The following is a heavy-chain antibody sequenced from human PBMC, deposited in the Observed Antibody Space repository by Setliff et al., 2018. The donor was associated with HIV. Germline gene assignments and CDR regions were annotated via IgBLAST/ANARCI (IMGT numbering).Heavy chain of an antibody. Sequence: LSLTCTVSGGSFRSSRYYWGWIRQPPGKGLEWIGNIHYGGFFWYSPSLKSRVTISVDTSKNQFSLKLSSVTAADTAIYYCARELGSFPYYMDVWGKGTTVTVSS. CDR1: GGSFRSSRYY. CDR3: ARELGSFPYYMDV. J-gene: IGHJ6*03. CDR2: IHYGGFF. V-gene: IGHV4-39*02. D-gene: IGHD3-10*01.